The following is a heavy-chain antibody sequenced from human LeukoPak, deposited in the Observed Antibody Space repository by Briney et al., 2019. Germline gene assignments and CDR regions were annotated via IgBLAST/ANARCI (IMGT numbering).Heavy chain of an antibody. Sequence: PGGSLRLSCAASGFTVSSNYMSWVRQAPGKGLEWVSVIYSGGSTYYADSVKGRFTISRDNSKNTLYLQMNSLRAEDTAVYYCAKILSSWYPGFDYWGQGTLVTVSS. V-gene: IGHV3-53*01. D-gene: IGHD6-13*01. CDR3: AKILSSWYPGFDY. CDR2: IYSGGST. J-gene: IGHJ4*02. CDR1: GFTVSSNY.